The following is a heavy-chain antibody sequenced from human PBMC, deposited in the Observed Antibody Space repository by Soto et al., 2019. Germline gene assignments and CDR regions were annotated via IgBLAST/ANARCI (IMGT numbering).Heavy chain of an antibody. CDR1: GFTFSSYW. Sequence: EVQLVESGGGLVQPGGSLRLSCAASGFTFSSYWMSWVRQAPGKGLEWVANIKQDGSEKYYVDSVKGRFTISRDNAKNSLYLQMNSLRAEDTAVYYCASDRTLIAAAGHFDYWGQGTLVTVSS. CDR2: IKQDGSEK. D-gene: IGHD6-13*01. CDR3: ASDRTLIAAAGHFDY. V-gene: IGHV3-7*03. J-gene: IGHJ4*02.